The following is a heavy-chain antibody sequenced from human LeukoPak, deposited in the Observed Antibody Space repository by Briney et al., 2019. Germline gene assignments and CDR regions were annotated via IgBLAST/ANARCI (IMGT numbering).Heavy chain of an antibody. J-gene: IGHJ4*02. D-gene: IGHD3-10*01. CDR1: GYTFTSYG. CDR3: ARDTYYYGSGSYYPIDY. V-gene: IGHV1-18*01. CDR2: ISAYNGNT. Sequence: ASVKVSCKASGYTFTSYGISWVRQAPGQGLEWMGWISAYNGNTNYAQKLQGRVTMTTDTSTSTAYMELRNLRSDDTAVYYCARDTYYYGSGSYYPIDYWGQGTLVTVSS.